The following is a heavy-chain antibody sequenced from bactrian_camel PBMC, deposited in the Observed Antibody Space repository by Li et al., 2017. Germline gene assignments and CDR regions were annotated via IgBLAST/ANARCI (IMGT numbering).Heavy chain of an antibody. J-gene: IGHJ6*01. D-gene: IGHD6*01. Sequence: HVQLVESGGGLVQPGGSLRLSCAVSGFIFSNYGVRWVRQAPGKGLEWVSGIYTDGSRTWYVDSVKGRFTISKDNAKNILYLQMNDLKPEDAAMYYCAARAGDFSGTPGGRWLKWIEGEFGYWGQGTQVTVS. CDR1: GFIFSNYG. CDR2: IYTDGSRT. V-gene: IGHV3S7*01. CDR3: AARAGDFSGTPGGRWLKWIEGEFGY.